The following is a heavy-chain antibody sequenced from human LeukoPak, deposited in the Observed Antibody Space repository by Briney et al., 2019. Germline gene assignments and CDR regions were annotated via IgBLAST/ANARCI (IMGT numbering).Heavy chain of an antibody. J-gene: IGHJ4*02. CDR1: GYTFTSYD. CDR2: MNPNSGNT. V-gene: IGHV1-8*03. CDR3: ARESPSGSYLVY. Sequence: ASVKVSCKASGYTFTSYDINWVRQATGQGLEWMGWMNPNSGNTGYAQKFQGRVTITRNTSISTAYMELSSLRSEDTAVYYCARESPSGSYLVYWGQGTLVTVSS. D-gene: IGHD1-26*01.